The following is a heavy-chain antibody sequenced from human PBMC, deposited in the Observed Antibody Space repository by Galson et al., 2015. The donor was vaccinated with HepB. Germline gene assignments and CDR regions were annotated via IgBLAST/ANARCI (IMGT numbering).Heavy chain of an antibody. J-gene: IGHJ4*02. D-gene: IGHD1-26*01. V-gene: IGHV3-30*02. CDR3: AKEDRKISYGDS. CDR2: IRYDESNK. CDR1: GFSFSTYG. Sequence: SLRLSCAASGFSFSTYGMHWVRQAPGKGLEWVAFIRYDESNKYYGGSVKGRFTISRDNSKNTLYLQMNSLRAEDTAVYYCAKEDRKISYGDSWGQGTLVTVSS.